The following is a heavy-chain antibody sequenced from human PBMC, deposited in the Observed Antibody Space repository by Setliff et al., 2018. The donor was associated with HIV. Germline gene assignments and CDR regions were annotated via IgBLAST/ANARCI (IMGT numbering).Heavy chain of an antibody. V-gene: IGHV4-59*11. CDR3: ATDPKGDGWAYFDS. D-gene: IGHD6-19*01. Sequence: ETLSLTCTVSGASMTSHYLTWIRQPRGMGLEWIGNIYGSGTTKYNPSLRSRVTISVDKSKNQLSLSLDSVTAADTAVYYCATDPKGDGWAYFDSWGQGTLVTVSS. CDR1: GASMTSHY. J-gene: IGHJ4*02. CDR2: IYGSGTT.